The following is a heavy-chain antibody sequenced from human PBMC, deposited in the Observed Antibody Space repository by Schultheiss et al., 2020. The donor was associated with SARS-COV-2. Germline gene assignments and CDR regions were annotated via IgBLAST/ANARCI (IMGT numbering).Heavy chain of an antibody. CDR3: ARDSGYCSSTSCYNYFDY. Sequence: ASVKVSCKASGGTFSSYAISWVRQAPGQGLEWMGWISAYNGNTNYAQKLQGRVTMTTDTSTSTAYMELRSLRSDDTAVYYCARDSGYCSSTSCYNYFDYWGQGTLVTVSS. J-gene: IGHJ4*02. CDR2: ISAYNGNT. V-gene: IGHV1-18*01. D-gene: IGHD2-2*01. CDR1: GGTFSSYA.